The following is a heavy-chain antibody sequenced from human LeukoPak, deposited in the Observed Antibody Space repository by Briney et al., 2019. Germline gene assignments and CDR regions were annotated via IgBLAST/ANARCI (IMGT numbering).Heavy chain of an antibody. CDR1: GGSISSSNW. D-gene: IGHD6-19*01. CDR2: IYHSGST. V-gene: IGHV4-4*02. J-gene: IGHJ2*01. Sequence: SETLSLTCAVSGGSISSSNWWSWVRPPPGKGLEWIGEIYHSGSTNYNPSLKSRVTISVDKSKNQFSLKLSSVTAADTAVYYCARWGIAVAGAPGYFDLWGRGTLVTVSS. CDR3: ARWGIAVAGAPGYFDL.